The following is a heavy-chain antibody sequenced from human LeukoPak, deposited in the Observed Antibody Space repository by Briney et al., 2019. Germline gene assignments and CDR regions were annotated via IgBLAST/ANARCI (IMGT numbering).Heavy chain of an antibody. J-gene: IGHJ4*02. CDR3: AKGYSYGSY. V-gene: IGHV3-30*18. D-gene: IGHD5-18*01. CDR1: GFTFSSYG. CDR2: ISYDGSNK. Sequence: GGYLRLSCAASGFTFSSYGMHWVRQAPGKGLEGVAVISYDGSNKYYADSVKGRFTISRDNSKNTLYLQMNSLRAEDTAVYYCAKGYSYGSYWGQGTLVTVSS.